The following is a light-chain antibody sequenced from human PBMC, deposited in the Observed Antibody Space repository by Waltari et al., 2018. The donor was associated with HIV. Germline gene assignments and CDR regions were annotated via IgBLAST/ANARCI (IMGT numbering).Light chain of an antibody. CDR1: SSDIGLYNF. V-gene: IGLV2-8*01. Sequence: QSALTQPPSASGSPGQSVTISCPGTSSDIGLYNFVPWYQHHPGKAPNLMISDVRRRPSGVPDRFSGSKSGNTASLTVSGLQADDEATYYCFSYAGNNFLLFGGGTKLTVL. J-gene: IGLJ2*01. CDR3: FSYAGNNFLL. CDR2: DVR.